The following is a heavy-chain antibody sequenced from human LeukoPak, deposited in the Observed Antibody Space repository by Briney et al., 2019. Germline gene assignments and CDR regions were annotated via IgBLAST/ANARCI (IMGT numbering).Heavy chain of an antibody. D-gene: IGHD6-13*01. CDR1: GFTFSSYA. J-gene: IGHJ1*01. Sequence: PGGSLRLSCAASGFTFSSYAMSWVRQAPGKGLEWVGFIRSKAYGGTTEYAASVKGRFTISRDDSKSIAYLQMNSLKTEDTAVYYCTRDSSTFQHWGQGTLVTVSS. V-gene: IGHV3-49*04. CDR3: TRDSSTFQH. CDR2: IRSKAYGGTT.